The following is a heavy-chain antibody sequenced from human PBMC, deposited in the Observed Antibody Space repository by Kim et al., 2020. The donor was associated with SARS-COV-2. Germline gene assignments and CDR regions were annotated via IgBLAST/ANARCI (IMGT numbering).Heavy chain of an antibody. CDR3: ARDLLVRGVTAYAFDI. Sequence: SLKSRVTISVDTSKNQFSLKLSSVTAADTAVYYCARDLLVRGVTAYAFDIWGQGTMVTVSS. D-gene: IGHD3-10*01. V-gene: IGHV4-59*01. J-gene: IGHJ3*02.